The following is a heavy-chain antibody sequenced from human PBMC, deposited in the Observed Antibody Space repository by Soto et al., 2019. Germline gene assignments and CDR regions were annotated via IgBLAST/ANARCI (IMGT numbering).Heavy chain of an antibody. CDR2: SSNSGTFS. CDR1: GLTFSDYY. Sequence: GSLRLSCEGSGLTFSDYYISWIRQAPGKGLEWISYSSNSGTFSGYADSVKGRFSISRDNTKNLLYLQMNSLRAEDTAVYYCARSGDNYNRLDYWGQGTPVTVSS. D-gene: IGHD1-1*01. J-gene: IGHJ4*02. CDR3: ARSGDNYNRLDY. V-gene: IGHV3-11*06.